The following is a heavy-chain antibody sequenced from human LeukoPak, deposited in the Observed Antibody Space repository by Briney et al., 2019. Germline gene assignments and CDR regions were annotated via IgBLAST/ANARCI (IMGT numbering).Heavy chain of an antibody. CDR1: GFTFSSYS. CDR2: ISSSSSYI. Sequence: MTGGSLRLSCAASGFTFSSYSMNWVRQAPGKRLEWVSSISSSSSYIYYADSVKGRFTISRDNAKNSLYLQMNSLRAEDTAVYYCARDLSRWPRSPYDAFDIWGQGTMVTVSS. D-gene: IGHD4-23*01. V-gene: IGHV3-21*01. J-gene: IGHJ3*02. CDR3: ARDLSRWPRSPYDAFDI.